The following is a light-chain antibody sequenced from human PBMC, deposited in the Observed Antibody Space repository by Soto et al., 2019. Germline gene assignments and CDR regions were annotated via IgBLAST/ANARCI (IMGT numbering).Light chain of an antibody. Sequence: QSALTQPASVSGSPGQSIAISCTVTSSDVGGYNYVSWYQQHPGKAPKLMIYDVSVRPSGISTRFSGSKSGNTASLTISGLQADDEADYYCTSYTSQSTVVFGGGTKLTVL. CDR1: SSDVGGYNY. CDR2: DVS. J-gene: IGLJ3*02. CDR3: TSYTSQSTVV. V-gene: IGLV2-14*01.